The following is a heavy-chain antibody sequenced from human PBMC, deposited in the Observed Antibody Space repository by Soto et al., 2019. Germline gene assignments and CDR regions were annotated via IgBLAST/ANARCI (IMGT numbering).Heavy chain of an antibody. Sequence: GGSLRLSCAASGFTFSSYAMSWVRQAPGKGLEWVSAISVSGGSTYYADSVKGRFTISRDNSKNTLSLQMNSLRAEHTAVYYCAKDGPLHVETNWFAPWGQGTLVTLSS. V-gene: IGHV3-23*01. CDR3: AKDGPLHVETNWFAP. CDR1: GFTFSSYA. J-gene: IGHJ5*02. CDR2: ISVSGGST.